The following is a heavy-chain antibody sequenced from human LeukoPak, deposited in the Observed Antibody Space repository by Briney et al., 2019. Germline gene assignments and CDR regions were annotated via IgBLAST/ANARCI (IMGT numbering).Heavy chain of an antibody. J-gene: IGHJ4*02. V-gene: IGHV3-48*03. CDR3: AKVRITVTTLDY. Sequence: GGSLRLSCAASGFSFNNYEMNWVRQAPGKGLEWLSYISNSGTTMYYADSVKGRFTISRDNAKNSLYLQMNSLRAEDTAVYYCAKVRITVTTLDYWGQGSLVTVSS. CDR2: ISNSGTTM. CDR1: GFSFNNYE. D-gene: IGHD4-17*01.